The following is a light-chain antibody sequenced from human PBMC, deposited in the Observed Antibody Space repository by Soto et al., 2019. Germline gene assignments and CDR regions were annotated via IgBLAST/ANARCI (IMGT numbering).Light chain of an antibody. CDR3: QAYDYSLTASV. V-gene: IGLV1-40*01. Sequence: QAVVTQPPSVSGAPGQRVTLSCTGTSSNLGAGYDVHWYQQLPGAAPKLVIFGNRNRPSGVPERFSGSKSGTSASLAITGLQAEDEADYYCQAYDYSLTASVFGGGTKLTVL. CDR1: SSNLGAGYD. J-gene: IGLJ3*02. CDR2: GNR.